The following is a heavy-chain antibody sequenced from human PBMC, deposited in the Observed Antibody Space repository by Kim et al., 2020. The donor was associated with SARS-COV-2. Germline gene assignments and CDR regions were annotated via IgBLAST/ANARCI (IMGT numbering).Heavy chain of an antibody. CDR1: GYTFTSYA. Sequence: ASVKVSCKASGYTFTSYAMNWVRQAPGQGLEWMGWINTNTGNPSYAQGFTGRFVFSLDTSVSTAYLQISSLKAEDTAVYYCASSSNRGLGSGSYTGMDVWGQGTTVTVSS. V-gene: IGHV7-4-1*02. D-gene: IGHD3-10*01. CDR2: INTNTGNP. J-gene: IGHJ6*02. CDR3: ASSSNRGLGSGSYTGMDV.